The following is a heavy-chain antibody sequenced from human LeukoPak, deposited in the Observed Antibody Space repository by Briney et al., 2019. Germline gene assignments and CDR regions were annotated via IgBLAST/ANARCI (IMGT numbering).Heavy chain of an antibody. J-gene: IGHJ4*02. CDR2: ISSNGGST. CDR1: GFPFIRYA. D-gene: IGHD5-12*01. CDR3: VNTREYSGYLYDR. Sequence: GGSLRLSCSASGFPFIRYAMHWVRQAPGKGLEYVSAISSNGGSTYYADSVKGRFTISRDNSKNTLYLQMSSLRAEDTAVYCCVNTREYSGYLYDRWGQGTLVTVSS. V-gene: IGHV3-64D*06.